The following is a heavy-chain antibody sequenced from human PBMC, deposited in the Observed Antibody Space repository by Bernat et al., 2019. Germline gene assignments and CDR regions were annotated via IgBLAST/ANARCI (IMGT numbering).Heavy chain of an antibody. J-gene: IGHJ3*02. V-gene: IGHV3-30-3*02. CDR3: AKPGGGGDYDRGLKDAFDI. D-gene: IGHD4-17*01. Sequence: QVQLVESGGGVVQPGRSLRLSCAVSGFSFSSYAVHWVRQAPGKGLEWVAVISHDGSKKYYTDSVKGRFTISRDNSKNTLYLQMNSLRAEDTAVYYCAKPGGGGDYDRGLKDAFDIWGQGTMVTVSS. CDR1: GFSFSSYA. CDR2: ISHDGSKK.